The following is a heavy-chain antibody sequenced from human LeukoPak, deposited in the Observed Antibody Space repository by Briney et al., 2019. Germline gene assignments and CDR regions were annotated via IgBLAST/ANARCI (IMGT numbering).Heavy chain of an antibody. CDR1: GFTFSSYA. Sequence: GGSLRLSCAASGFTFSSYAMSWVRQAPRKGLEWVSALSGSGGGTHYADAVKGRFTISRDNSKNTLYLQMNSLRAADTAVYYCAKGGGYSGDYVSAYWGQGTLVTVSS. J-gene: IGHJ4*02. CDR2: LSGSGGGT. D-gene: IGHD4-17*01. V-gene: IGHV3-23*01. CDR3: AKGGGYSGDYVSAY.